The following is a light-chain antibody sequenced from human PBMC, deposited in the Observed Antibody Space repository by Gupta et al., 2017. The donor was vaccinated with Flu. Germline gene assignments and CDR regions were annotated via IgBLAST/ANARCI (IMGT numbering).Light chain of an antibody. CDR3: MKGTHSWT. J-gene: IGKJ2*02. CDR1: QSLVYRDGNTY. Sequence: DVVMNPSPLSLPVTLGQPASISCRSSQSLVYRDGNTYLNWFQQRPGQSPRRLIYEVSNRDSGVPDRFSGSGSGTDFTLKISRVEAEDVGVYYCMKGTHSWTFGQGTKLEI. CDR2: EVS. V-gene: IGKV2-30*01.